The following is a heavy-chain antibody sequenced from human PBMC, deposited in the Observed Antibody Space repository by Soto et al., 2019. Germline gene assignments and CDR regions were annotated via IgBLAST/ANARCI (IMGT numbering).Heavy chain of an antibody. D-gene: IGHD3-22*01. Sequence: GGSLRLSCAASGFTLSSYGMHWVRQAPGKGLEWVAVISHDGGNTYNADSVKGRFTISRDNSKNTLYLQMNSLRAEDTTVYYCSRGHPYYQSTDFDIYWGQGTLVTVS. CDR3: SRGHPYYQSTDFDIY. J-gene: IGHJ4*02. CDR1: GFTLSSYG. CDR2: ISHDGGNT. V-gene: IGHV3-30*03.